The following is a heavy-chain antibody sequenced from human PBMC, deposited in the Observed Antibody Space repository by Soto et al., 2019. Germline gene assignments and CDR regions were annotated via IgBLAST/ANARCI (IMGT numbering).Heavy chain of an antibody. D-gene: IGHD3-22*01. CDR3: AIGNTYYYDSSGSEGAFDI. V-gene: IGHV1-18*01. CDR1: GYTFTSYG. CDR2: ISAYNGNT. Sequence: VQLVQSGAEVKKPGASVKVSCKASGYTFTSYGISWVRQAPGQGLEGMGWISAYNGNTNYAQKLQGRVTMTTDTSTSTAYMELRSLRSDDTAVYYCAIGNTYYYDSSGSEGAFDIWGQGTMVTVSS. J-gene: IGHJ3*02.